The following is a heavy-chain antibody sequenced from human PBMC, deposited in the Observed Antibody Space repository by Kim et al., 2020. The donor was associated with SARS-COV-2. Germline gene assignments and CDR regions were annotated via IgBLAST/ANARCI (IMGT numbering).Heavy chain of an antibody. CDR1: GGSFSGYY. D-gene: IGHD3-10*01. J-gene: IGHJ5*02. Sequence: SETLSLTCAVYGGSFSGYYWSWIRQPPGKGLEWIGEINHSGSTNYNPSLKSRVTISVDTSKNQFSLKLSSVTAADTAVYYCARTPLAWFGELLVWFDPWGQGTLVTVSS. CDR3: ARTPLAWFGELLVWFDP. V-gene: IGHV4-34*01. CDR2: INHSGST.